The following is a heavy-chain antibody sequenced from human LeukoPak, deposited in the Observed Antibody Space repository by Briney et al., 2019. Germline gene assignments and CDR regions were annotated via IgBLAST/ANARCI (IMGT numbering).Heavy chain of an antibody. CDR2: IIPMLSTT. J-gene: IGHJ4*02. CDR3: ARHSSRGHYYDFDS. D-gene: IGHD3-22*01. V-gene: IGHV1-69*08. CDR1: GVTLITHI. Sequence: ASVKVSCKASGVTLITHIISWVRQAPGQGLEWMGRIIPMLSTTNYAQKFQGRVTITADKSTNTAYMELTSLTSEDTAVYFCARHSSRGHYYDFDSWGQGTLVTVPS.